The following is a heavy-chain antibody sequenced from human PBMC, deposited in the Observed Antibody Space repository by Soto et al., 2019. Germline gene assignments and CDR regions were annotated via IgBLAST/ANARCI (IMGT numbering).Heavy chain of an antibody. CDR1: GYTFTSYG. CDR3: ARDLAAGNCDY. V-gene: IGHV1-18*01. CDR2: ISAYNGNT. Sequence: QVQLVQSGAEVKKPGASVKVSCKASGYTFTSYGISWVRQAPGQGLEWMGWISAYNGNTNSAQKLQGRVTKTTDTSTRTTYMELSSLRSDDTAVYYCARDLAAGNCDYWGQGTLVTVSS. J-gene: IGHJ4*02. D-gene: IGHD6-13*01.